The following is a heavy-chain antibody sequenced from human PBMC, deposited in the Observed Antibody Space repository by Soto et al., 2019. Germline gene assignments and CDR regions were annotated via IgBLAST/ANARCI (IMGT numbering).Heavy chain of an antibody. V-gene: IGHV4-34*01. D-gene: IGHD1-1*01. Sequence: SETLSLTCAVYGGSFSGYYWSWIRQPPGKGLEWIGEINHSGSTNYNPSLKSRVTISVDTSKNQFSLKLSSVTAADTAVYYCARARIGTSYYYYMDVWGKGTTVTVS. J-gene: IGHJ6*03. CDR2: INHSGST. CDR1: GGSFSGYY. CDR3: ARARIGTSYYYYMDV.